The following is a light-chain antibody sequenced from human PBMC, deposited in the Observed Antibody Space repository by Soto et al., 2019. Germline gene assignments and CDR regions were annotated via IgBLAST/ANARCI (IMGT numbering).Light chain of an antibody. CDR1: QNVDTF. CDR3: QQRYNWPVT. Sequence: DIVLTQSPGTVSLSPGGRASLSCRASQNVDTFLAWYQQKPGQPPRLLMYDASRRITGVPARFSGSGSGTDFTLTITSLEPEDVAVYYCQQRYNWPVTFGAGTRVEI. V-gene: IGKV3-11*01. J-gene: IGKJ4*01. CDR2: DAS.